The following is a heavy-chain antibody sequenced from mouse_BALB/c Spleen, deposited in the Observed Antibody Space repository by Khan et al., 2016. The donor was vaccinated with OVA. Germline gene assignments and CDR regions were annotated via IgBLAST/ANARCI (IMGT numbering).Heavy chain of an antibody. J-gene: IGHJ4*01. V-gene: IGHV1-77*01. Sequence: QVQLQQPGAELARPGASVKLSCKASGYTFADFYINWVKQRTGQGLEWIGEIYPGTGNTYYNEKFKGKAALTPDNSSSTAYLPLSNLTSEDSPVYFCARWGGKYKSYYAVDYWGQGTSVTVSS. CDR2: IYPGTGNT. D-gene: IGHD2-1*01. CDR3: ARWGGKYKSYYAVDY. CDR1: GYTFADFY.